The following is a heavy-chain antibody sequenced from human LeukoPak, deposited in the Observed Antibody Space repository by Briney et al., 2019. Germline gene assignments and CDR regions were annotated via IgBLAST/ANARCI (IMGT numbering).Heavy chain of an antibody. CDR1: GFTFSSYA. J-gene: IGHJ6*02. Sequence: PGGSLRLSCAASGFTFSSYAMTWVRQAPGEGLEWVSAISGGGGSAYYADSVKGRFTISRDSSMNTLYLQMNSLTAGDTAVYYCAKAVGATRGYYYSGMDVWGQGTTVTVSS. D-gene: IGHD1-26*01. V-gene: IGHV3-23*01. CDR2: ISGGGGSA. CDR3: AKAVGATRGYYYSGMDV.